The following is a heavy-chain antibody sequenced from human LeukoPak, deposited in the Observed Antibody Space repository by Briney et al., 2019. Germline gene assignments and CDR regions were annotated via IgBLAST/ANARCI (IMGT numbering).Heavy chain of an antibody. V-gene: IGHV3-74*01. Sequence: GGSLRLSCAASGFTFSGYWMLWVRQAPGKGLVWVSRINSDGSTTKYADSVKGRFTISRDNAKNTLYLQMNSLRAEDTAVYYCARRDWGTLNTFDIWGQGRMVTVSS. CDR2: INSDGSTT. J-gene: IGHJ3*02. CDR3: ARRDWGTLNTFDI. CDR1: GFTFSGYW. D-gene: IGHD3-16*01.